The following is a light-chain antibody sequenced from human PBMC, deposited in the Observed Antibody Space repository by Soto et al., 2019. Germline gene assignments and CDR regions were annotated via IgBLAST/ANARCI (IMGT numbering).Light chain of an antibody. J-gene: IGLJ1*01. Sequence: QSALTQPRSVSGSPGQSVTISCTGISSDVGGYNYVSWYQQHPGKAPKLMIYDVNKRPSGVADRFSGSKSGNTASLTISGLQAEDEAGYYCCSFAGNFGVFGTGTKVTVL. CDR3: CSFAGNFGV. V-gene: IGLV2-11*01. CDR2: DVN. CDR1: SSDVGGYNY.